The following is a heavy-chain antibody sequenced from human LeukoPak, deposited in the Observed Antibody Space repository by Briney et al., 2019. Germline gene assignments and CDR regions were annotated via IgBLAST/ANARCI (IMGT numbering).Heavy chain of an antibody. CDR3: ARERKWDYYDSSGYYRGVYFDY. J-gene: IGHJ4*02. CDR1: GGTFSSYA. D-gene: IGHD3-22*01. Sequence: GASVKVSCKASGGTFSSYAISWVRQAPGQGLEWMGGIIPIFGTANYAQKFQGRVTITADKSTSTAYMELSSLRSEDTAVYYCARERKWDYYDSSGYYRGVYFDYWGQGTLVTVSS. CDR2: IIPIFGTA. V-gene: IGHV1-69*06.